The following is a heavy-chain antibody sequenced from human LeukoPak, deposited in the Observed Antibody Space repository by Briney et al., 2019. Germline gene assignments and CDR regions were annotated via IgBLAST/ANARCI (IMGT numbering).Heavy chain of an antibody. CDR1: GFTFSSYW. CDR2: IKQDGSEK. J-gene: IGHJ3*02. V-gene: IGHV3-7*01. D-gene: IGHD6-13*01. CDR3: ARDCRPSRDAFDM. Sequence: GGSLRLSCAASGFTFSSYWMTWVRQAPGKGLEWVANIKQDGSEKYYVDSVKGRFTTSRDNAKNSLYLQMNGLRAEDTAVYYCARDCRPSRDAFDMWGRGTMVTVSS.